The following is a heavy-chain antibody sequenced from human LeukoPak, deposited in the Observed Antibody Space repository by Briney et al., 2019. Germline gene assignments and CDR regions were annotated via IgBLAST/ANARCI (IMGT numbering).Heavy chain of an antibody. CDR3: ATGSERWLLRS. V-gene: IGHV4-59*01. CDR1: GSSISSYY. J-gene: IGHJ4*02. Sequence: AETLSLTCTVSGSSISSYYWSWIRQPPGKGLEWVGQIYYRGTTNYNPPLKRRVTISIRTSKNHFFFKLNSVTGADTAVYFCATGSERWLLRSWGQGTLVTVSS. CDR2: IYYRGTT. D-gene: IGHD6-19*01.